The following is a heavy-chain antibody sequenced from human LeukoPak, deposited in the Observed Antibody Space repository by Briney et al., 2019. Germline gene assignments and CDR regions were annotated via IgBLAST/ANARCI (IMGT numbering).Heavy chain of an antibody. CDR2: IYTSGST. D-gene: IGHD5-18*01. Sequence: SETLSLTCTVSGGSISSYYWSWIRQPAGKGLEWIGRIYTSGSTNYNPSLKSRVTMSVDTSKNQFSLKLSSVTAADTAVYYCARDKGTWIQLDAFDIWGQGTMVTVSS. CDR3: ARDKGTWIQLDAFDI. CDR1: GGSISSYY. V-gene: IGHV4-4*07. J-gene: IGHJ3*02.